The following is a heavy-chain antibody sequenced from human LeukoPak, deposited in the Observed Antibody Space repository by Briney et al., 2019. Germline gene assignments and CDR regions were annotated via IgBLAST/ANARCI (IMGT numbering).Heavy chain of an antibody. CDR1: GYTLTELA. J-gene: IGHJ4*02. CDR2: FDPEDGET. CDR3: ATARSDYYDSSGYVFDY. D-gene: IGHD3-22*01. Sequence: GASVKVSCKVSGYTLTELAMHWVRQAPGKGLEWMGGFDPEDGETIYAQKFQGRVTMTEDTSTDTAYMELSSLRSEDTAVYYCATARSDYYDSSGYVFDYWGQGTLVTVSS. V-gene: IGHV1-24*01.